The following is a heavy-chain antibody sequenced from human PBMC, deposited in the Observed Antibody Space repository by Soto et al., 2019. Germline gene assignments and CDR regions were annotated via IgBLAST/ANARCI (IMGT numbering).Heavy chain of an antibody. V-gene: IGHV3-23*01. CDR1: GFSCSTSA. Sequence: PGGSLRVSCTAAGFSCSTSAMSWVRQAPGKGLEWVSAISDSGGATSGADSVKGRFTISRDNSKSTLYLQMNSLRDEDTAVYYCAKQRGYCSRGNRYSDSWRQGTLVPVSS. CDR3: AKQRGYCSRGNRYSDS. D-gene: IGHD2-15*01. J-gene: IGHJ4*02. CDR2: ISDSGGAT.